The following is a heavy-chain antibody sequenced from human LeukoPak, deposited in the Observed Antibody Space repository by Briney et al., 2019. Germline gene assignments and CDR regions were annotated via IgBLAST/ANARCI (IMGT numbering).Heavy chain of an antibody. V-gene: IGHV3-30*02. J-gene: IGHJ4*02. CDR3: AKERGWFGELLEGYFDY. Sequence: GGSLRLSCAASGFTFSSYGMHWVRQAPGKGLEWVAFIRYDGSNKYYADSVKGRFTISRDNSKNTLYLQMNSLRAEDTAVYYCAKERGWFGELLEGYFDYWGQGTVVTVSS. D-gene: IGHD3-10*01. CDR2: IRYDGSNK. CDR1: GFTFSSYG.